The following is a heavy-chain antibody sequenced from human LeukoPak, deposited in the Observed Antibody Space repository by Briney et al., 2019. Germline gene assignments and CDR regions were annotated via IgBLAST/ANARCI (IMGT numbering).Heavy chain of an antibody. J-gene: IGHJ4*02. CDR2: IYHSGST. CDR1: GGSIRTYY. V-gene: IGHV4-59*01. CDR3: ARGGGYASPIGY. D-gene: IGHD5-12*01. Sequence: SETLSLTCTLSGGSIRTYYWSWVRQPPGKGLEWIGYIYHSGSTNYNPSLKSRVTISVDTSKNQLSLKLSSVTAADTAVYYCARGGGYASPIGYWGQGALVTVSS.